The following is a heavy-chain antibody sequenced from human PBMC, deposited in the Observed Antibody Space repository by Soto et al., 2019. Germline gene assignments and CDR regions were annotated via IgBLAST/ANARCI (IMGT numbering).Heavy chain of an antibody. Sequence: QVQLVQSGAEVKKPGSSVKVSCKASGGTFSSYAISWVRQAPGQGLEWMGGIIPIFGTANYAQKFQGRVTITADEYTNTAYMELSSLRSEDPAVYYCARVGNTGKRGGDCYHFDYWGQGTLVTVSS. D-gene: IGHD2-21*02. J-gene: IGHJ4*02. CDR3: ARVGNTGKRGGDCYHFDY. CDR2: IIPIFGTA. CDR1: GGTFSSYA. V-gene: IGHV1-69*12.